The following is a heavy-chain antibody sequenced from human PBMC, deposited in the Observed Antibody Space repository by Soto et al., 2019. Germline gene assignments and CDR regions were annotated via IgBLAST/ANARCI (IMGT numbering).Heavy chain of an antibody. D-gene: IGHD6-19*01. CDR3: AKDLDLIAVAGPVDY. CDR1: GFTFSSYA. Sequence: PGGSLRLSCAASGFTFSSYAMGWVRQAPGKGLEWVSAISGSGGSTYYADSVKGRFTISRDNSKNTLYLQMNSLRAEDTAVYYCAKDLDLIAVAGPVDYWGQGTLVTVSS. V-gene: IGHV3-23*01. CDR2: ISGSGGST. J-gene: IGHJ4*02.